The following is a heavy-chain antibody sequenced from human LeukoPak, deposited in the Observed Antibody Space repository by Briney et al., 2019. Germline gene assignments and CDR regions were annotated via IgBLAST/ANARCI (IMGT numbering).Heavy chain of an antibody. Sequence: PAVSLTLSCAASGFTFSNYVMTWVRQPPGKGLEWISAISGSGSSTYYADSVKGRFTISRDNPKNTLYLQMNSLRAEDTAVYYCANLPAASGYWGQGTLFTVSS. CDR3: ANLPAASGY. J-gene: IGHJ4*02. D-gene: IGHD2-2*01. CDR2: ISGSGSST. V-gene: IGHV3-23*01. CDR1: GFTFSNYV.